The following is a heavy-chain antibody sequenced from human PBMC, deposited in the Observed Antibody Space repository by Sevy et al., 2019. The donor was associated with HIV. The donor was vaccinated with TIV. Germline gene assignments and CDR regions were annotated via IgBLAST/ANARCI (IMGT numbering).Heavy chain of an antibody. Sequence: GGSLRLSCAASGFTFSKYSMSWVRQPPGKGLEWVSTLSFGCGEINYANSVKGRFTNSRVNSKSSVYLQMNNLRPEDTAVYYCAREGCTKPHDYWGQGTLVTVSS. CDR3: AREGCTKPHDY. CDR1: GFTFSKYS. CDR2: LSFGCGEI. J-gene: IGHJ4*02. V-gene: IGHV3-23*01. D-gene: IGHD2-8*01.